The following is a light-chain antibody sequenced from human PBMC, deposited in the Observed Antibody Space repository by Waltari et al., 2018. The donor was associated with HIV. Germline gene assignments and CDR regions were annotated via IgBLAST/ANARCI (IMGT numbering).Light chain of an antibody. J-gene: IGKJ3*01. V-gene: IGKV1-39*01. CDR1: QSISNY. CDR2: AAS. CDR3: QQSYSTREFT. Sequence: DIQMTQSPSSLSASVGDRVTITCRASQSISNYLNWYQQKPGKAPKLLIYAASSLQSGVPSRFSGSGSGTDFTLTISSLQPEDFATYYFQQSYSTREFTFGPGTKVDIK.